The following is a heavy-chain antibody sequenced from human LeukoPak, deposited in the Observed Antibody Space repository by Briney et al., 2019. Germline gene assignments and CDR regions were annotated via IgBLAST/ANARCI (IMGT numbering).Heavy chain of an antibody. V-gene: IGHV3-23*01. CDR1: GFTFSSYS. Sequence: GGSLRLSCAASGFTFSSYSMNWVRQAPGKGLEWVSAISGSGGSTYYADSVKGRFTISRDNSKNTLYLQMNSLRAEDTAVYYCANKAMVRGVIIDYWGQGTLVTVSS. D-gene: IGHD3-10*01. J-gene: IGHJ4*02. CDR3: ANKAMVRGVIIDY. CDR2: ISGSGGST.